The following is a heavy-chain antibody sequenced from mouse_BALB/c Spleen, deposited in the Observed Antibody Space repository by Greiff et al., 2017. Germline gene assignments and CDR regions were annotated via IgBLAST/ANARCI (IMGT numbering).Heavy chain of an antibody. J-gene: IGHJ2*01. D-gene: IGHD1-1*01. CDR1: GFTFSSYT. Sequence: EVQRVESGGGLVKPGGSLKLSCAASGFTFSSYTMSWVRQTPEKRLEWVATISSGGSYTYYPDSVKGRFTISRDNAKNTLYLQMSSLKSEDTAMYYCTRDVTTVPDFDYWGQGTTLTVSS. CDR3: TRDVTTVPDFDY. CDR2: ISSGGSYT. V-gene: IGHV5-6-4*01.